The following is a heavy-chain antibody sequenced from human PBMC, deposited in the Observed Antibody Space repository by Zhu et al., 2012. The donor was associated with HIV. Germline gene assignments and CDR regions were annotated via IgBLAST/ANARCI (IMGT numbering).Heavy chain of an antibody. CDR1: GFTFSNAW. CDR2: IKSKTDGGTT. CDR3: TTDSGVRYYYDSSGLPDY. V-gene: IGHV3-15*01. D-gene: IGHD3-22*01. Sequence: EVQLVESGGGLVKPGGSLRLSCAASGFTFSNAWMSWVRQAPGKGLEWVGRIKSKTDGGTTDYAAPVKGRFTISRDDSKNXLYLQMNSLKTXDTAVYYCTTDSGVRYYYDSSGLPDYWGQGPWSPSPQ. J-gene: IGHJ4*02.